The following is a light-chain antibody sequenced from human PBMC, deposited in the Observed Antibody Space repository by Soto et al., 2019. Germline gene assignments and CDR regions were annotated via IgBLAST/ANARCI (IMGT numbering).Light chain of an antibody. J-gene: IGKJ1*01. Sequence: EFVLTQSPGTLSLSPGERATLSCRASQTVRNNYLAWYQQKPGQAPRLLIYRTSSRATGIPARFSGSGSGTEFTLTISSLQSEDFAIYYCQQYNNWPWTFGQGTKVDIK. V-gene: IGKV3D-15*01. CDR2: RTS. CDR3: QQYNNWPWT. CDR1: QTVRNN.